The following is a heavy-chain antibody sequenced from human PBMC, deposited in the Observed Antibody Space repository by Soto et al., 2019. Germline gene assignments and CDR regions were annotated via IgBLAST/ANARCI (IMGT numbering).Heavy chain of an antibody. CDR3: ARILPPYDP. CDR2: INAYNGNT. V-gene: IGHV1-18*01. Sequence: QVQLVQSGAEVKKPGASVKVSCKASGYTFTSYGISWVRQAPGQGLEWMGWINAYNGNTNYAQKLQGRVTMTTDTTKSTAYMEMRSPRSNDTAVYYCARILPPYDPRGQGTLVTVTS. CDR1: GYTFTSYG. J-gene: IGHJ5*02.